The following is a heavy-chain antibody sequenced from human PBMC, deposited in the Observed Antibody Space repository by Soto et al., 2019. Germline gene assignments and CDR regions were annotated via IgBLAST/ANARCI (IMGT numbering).Heavy chain of an antibody. D-gene: IGHD7-27*01. CDR1: GFTVSSNY. CDR2: IYSGGST. V-gene: IGHV3-53*01. Sequence: GGSLRLSCAASGFTVSSNYMSWVRQAPGKGLEWVSVIYSGGSTYYADSVKGRFTISRDNSKNTLYLQMNSLRAEDTAVYYCARSPNWGFSLIGMDVWGQGTTVTVSS. J-gene: IGHJ6*02. CDR3: ARSPNWGFSLIGMDV.